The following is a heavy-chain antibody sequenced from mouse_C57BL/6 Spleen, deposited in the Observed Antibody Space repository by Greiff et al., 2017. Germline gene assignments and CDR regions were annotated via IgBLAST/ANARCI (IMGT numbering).Heavy chain of an antibody. CDR2: IYPSDSET. Sequence: QVQLQQPGAELVRPGSSVKLSCKASGYTFTSYWMDWVKQRPGQGLEWIGNIYPSDSETHYNQKFKYKATLTVDKSSSTAYMQLSSLTSEDSAVYYCARGEVTTVVPFAYWGQGTLVTVSA. V-gene: IGHV1-61*01. J-gene: IGHJ3*01. CDR3: ARGEVTTVVPFAY. CDR1: GYTFTSYW. D-gene: IGHD1-1*01.